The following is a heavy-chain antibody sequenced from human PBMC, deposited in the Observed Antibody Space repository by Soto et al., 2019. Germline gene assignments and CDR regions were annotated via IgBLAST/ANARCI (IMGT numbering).Heavy chain of an antibody. CDR3: ASDRTYYDFLRGYPPYYYYGMDV. Sequence: SVKVSCKASGGTFSSYAISWVRQAPGQGLEWMGGIIPIFGTANYAQKFQGRVTITADDSMSTAYMELSSLRSEDTAVYYCASDRTYYDFLRGYPPYYYYGMDVWGQGSTGTVAS. CDR2: IIPIFGTA. V-gene: IGHV1-69*13. J-gene: IGHJ6*02. CDR1: GGTFSSYA. D-gene: IGHD3-3*01.